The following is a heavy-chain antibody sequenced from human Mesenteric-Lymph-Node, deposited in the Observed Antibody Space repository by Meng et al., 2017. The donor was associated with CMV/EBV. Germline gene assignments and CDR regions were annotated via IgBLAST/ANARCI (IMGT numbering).Heavy chain of an antibody. CDR3: ARRRSGDYDH. J-gene: IGHJ5*02. CDR2: INPSAGNT. V-gene: IGHV1-46*01. CDR1: GYTLGSHY. Sequence: ASVKVSCKASGYTLGSHYMDWVRQAPGQGLEWMGIINPSAGNTYYAQMFQGRVTMTRDTSTSTVYMELSSPRSEDTAVYYCARRRSGDYDHWGQGTLVTVSS. D-gene: IGHD4-17*01.